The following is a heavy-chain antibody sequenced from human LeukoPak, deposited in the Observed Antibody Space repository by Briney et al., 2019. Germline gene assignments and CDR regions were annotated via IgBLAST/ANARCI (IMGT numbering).Heavy chain of an antibody. V-gene: IGHV1-18*01. CDR1: GYSFTSYA. Sequence: ASVKVSCKASGYSFTSYAISWARQAPGQGLEWMGWISGYNANTRYAQKLQGRVTMTTDTSTSTAYMELRSLRSDDTAVYYCARDTCSGGSCYPGGWFDPWGQGTLVTVSS. D-gene: IGHD2-15*01. CDR3: ARDTCSGGSCYPGGWFDP. J-gene: IGHJ5*02. CDR2: ISGYNANT.